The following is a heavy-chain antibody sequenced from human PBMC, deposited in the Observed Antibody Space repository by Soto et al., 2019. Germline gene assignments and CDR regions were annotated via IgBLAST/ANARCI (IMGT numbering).Heavy chain of an antibody. CDR1: GGTFSSYA. CDR3: ARGEGYCSGGSCYPRFDY. D-gene: IGHD2-15*01. J-gene: IGHJ4*02. CDR2: IIPIFGTA. V-gene: IGHV1-69*06. Sequence: QVQLVQTGAEVKKPGSSVKVSCKASGGTFSSYAISWVRQAPGQGLEWMGGIIPIFGTANYAQKFQGRVTITADKSTSTAYMELSSLRSEDTAVYYCARGEGYCSGGSCYPRFDYWGQGTLVTVSS.